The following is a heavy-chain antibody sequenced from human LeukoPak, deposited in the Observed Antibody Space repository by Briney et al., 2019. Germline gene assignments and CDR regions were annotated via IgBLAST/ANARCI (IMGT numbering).Heavy chain of an antibody. Sequence: SETLSLTCTVSGGSINSYYWSWIRQPAGKGLEWIGRIYTSGSTNYNPSLKSRVTISVDASKNQFSLKLTSVTAADTAVYYCARRRRSSGYSSRTFDNWGQGALVTVSS. CDR3: ARRRRSSGYSSRTFDN. J-gene: IGHJ4*02. V-gene: IGHV4-4*07. CDR2: IYTSGST. CDR1: GGSINSYY. D-gene: IGHD3-22*01.